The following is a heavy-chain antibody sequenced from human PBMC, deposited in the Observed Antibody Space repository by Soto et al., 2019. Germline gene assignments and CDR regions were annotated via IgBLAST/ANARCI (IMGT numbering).Heavy chain of an antibody. J-gene: IGHJ6*02. D-gene: IGHD3-16*01. CDR1: RGALNSTVYY. CDR2: SNYGGPT. V-gene: IGHV4-39*01. CDR3: ARHGAYRASVYYYYGLDV. Sequence: KTSETLSLTCTVSRGALNSTVYYRGWNRQPPGKGLDWIGCSNYGGPTYYSPSLQSRVTLSLDTAKNHFSLNLRSVTAADTAVYYCARHGAYRASVYYYYGLDVWGQGTTVTVS.